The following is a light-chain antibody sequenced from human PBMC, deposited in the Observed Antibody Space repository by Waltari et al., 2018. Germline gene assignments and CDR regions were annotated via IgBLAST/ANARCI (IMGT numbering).Light chain of an antibody. J-gene: IGKJ2*01. Sequence: EIVLTQSPGTLCLSPGERATLSCRASQSGSSSYLAWYQQKPGQAPRLRIYGASSRATGIPDRFSGSGSGTDFTLTISRLEPEDFAVYYCQQYGSSPYTFGQGTKLEIK. V-gene: IGKV3-20*01. CDR1: QSGSSSY. CDR2: GAS. CDR3: QQYGSSPYT.